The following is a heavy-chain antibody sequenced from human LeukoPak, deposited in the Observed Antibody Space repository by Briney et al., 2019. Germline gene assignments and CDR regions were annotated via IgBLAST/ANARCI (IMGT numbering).Heavy chain of an antibody. V-gene: IGHV3-21*01. D-gene: IGHD3-3*01. Sequence: PGGSLRLSCVASGFNFHNFAMHWVRQAPGKGLEWVSSISGSSTNIYYADSVKGRFTISRDNAKNSLYLQMNSLRAEDTAVYYCARGSEWSSGVSDYWGQGTLVTVSS. CDR1: GFNFHNFA. CDR2: ISGSSTNI. J-gene: IGHJ4*02. CDR3: ARGSEWSSGVSDY.